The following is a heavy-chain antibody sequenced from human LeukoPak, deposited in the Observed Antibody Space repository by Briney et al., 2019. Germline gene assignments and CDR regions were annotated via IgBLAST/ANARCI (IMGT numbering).Heavy chain of an antibody. CDR1: GGSISSYY. CDR2: IYYSGST. J-gene: IGHJ4*02. D-gene: IGHD6-6*01. CDR3: ARARAYSSSLFNF. V-gene: IGHV4-59*01. Sequence: SSETLSLTCTVSGGSISSYYWNWIRQPPGKGLEWIGYIYYSGSTNYNPSLKSRVTISLDTSQNQFSLNLSSVTAADTAVYYCARARAYSSSLFNFWGQGTLVTVSS.